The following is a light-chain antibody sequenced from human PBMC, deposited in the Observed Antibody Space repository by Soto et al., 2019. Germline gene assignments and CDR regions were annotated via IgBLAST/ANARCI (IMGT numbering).Light chain of an antibody. CDR1: QSVLYSSNNKNY. V-gene: IGKV4-1*01. CDR3: QQYYSTRT. Sequence: DIVLTQSPESLAVSLGERATINCKSSQSVLYSSNNKNYLAWYQQKPGQPPKLLIYWASTRESGVPDRFSGSGSGTDFTLTISSLQAEDWAVYYCQQYYSTRTFGQGTKVEIK. J-gene: IGKJ1*01. CDR2: WAS.